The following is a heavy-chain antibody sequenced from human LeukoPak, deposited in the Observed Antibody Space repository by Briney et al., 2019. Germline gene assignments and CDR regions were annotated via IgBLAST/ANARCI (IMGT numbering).Heavy chain of an antibody. CDR1: GFTFSSHC. V-gene: IGHV3-7*01. Sequence: PGGSLRLSCAASGFTFSSHCMNWARQAPGKGLEWVANIKQDGSEKYYVDSVKGRFTISRDNAKNSLYLQMNSLRAEDTAVYYCARGPGPIAGAKNPFDIWGQGTMVTVSS. CDR2: IKQDGSEK. CDR3: ARGPGPIAGAKNPFDI. J-gene: IGHJ3*02. D-gene: IGHD1-26*01.